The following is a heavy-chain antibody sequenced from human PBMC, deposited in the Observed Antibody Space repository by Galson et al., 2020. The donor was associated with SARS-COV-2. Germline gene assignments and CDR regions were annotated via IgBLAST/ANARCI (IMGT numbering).Heavy chain of an antibody. J-gene: IGHJ6*04. CDR1: GFTFSSYS. Sequence: GASLKISCAASGFTFSSYSMNWLRPAPRKRLEWVSYISSSSSTIYYADPENSRFTITRDNAKTSLYLQMNSRRAEATAGYYCARAPDYYYYERDVWGNGTTVTISS. V-gene: IGHV3-48*01. CDR2: ISSSSSTI. CDR3: ARAPDYYYYERDV.